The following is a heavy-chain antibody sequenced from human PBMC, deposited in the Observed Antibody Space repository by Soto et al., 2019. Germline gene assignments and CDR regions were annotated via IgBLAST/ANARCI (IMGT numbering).Heavy chain of an antibody. D-gene: IGHD2-15*01. CDR3: ARDRYCSGGSCSPPYYYYDMDV. V-gene: IGHV4-31*03. CDR2: IYYSGST. Sequence: SETLSLTCTVSGGSISSGGYYWSWIRQHPGKGLEWIGYIYYSGSTYYNPPLKSRVTISVDTSKNQFSLKLSSVTAADTAVYYCARDRYCSGGSCSPPYYYYDMDVWGQGTTVTVSS. J-gene: IGHJ6*02. CDR1: GGSISSGGYY.